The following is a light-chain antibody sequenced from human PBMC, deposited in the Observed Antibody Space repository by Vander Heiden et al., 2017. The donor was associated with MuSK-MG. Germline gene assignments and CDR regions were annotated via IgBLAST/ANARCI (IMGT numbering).Light chain of an antibody. Sequence: QSVLTQPPSASGTPGQRVTISCSGSSSNIGSNTVNWYQQLPGPAPKLLIYTNNQRTAGVPDRFSGSKSGTTASLTISGLQAEDEADYYCAARDDSRNGVVFGGGTKLTVL. CDR2: TNN. CDR1: SSNIGSNT. V-gene: IGLV1-44*01. CDR3: AARDDSRNGVV. J-gene: IGLJ2*01.